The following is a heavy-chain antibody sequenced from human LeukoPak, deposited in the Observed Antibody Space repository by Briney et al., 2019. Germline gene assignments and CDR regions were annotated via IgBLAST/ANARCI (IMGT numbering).Heavy chain of an antibody. CDR1: GFTFCSYP. CDR2: ISYDGSNK. V-gene: IGHV3-30-3*01. Sequence: GGSLRLSCAASGFTFCSYPMLWVRPAPGKGLEGVAVISYDGSNKYYAGSVKGRFTISRDNSKNTMYLQMNSLRAEDTAVYYCARAIRMTTVGYYYYGIDVWGQGTTVTVSS. J-gene: IGHJ6*02. CDR3: ARAIRMTTVGYYYYGIDV. D-gene: IGHD4-23*01.